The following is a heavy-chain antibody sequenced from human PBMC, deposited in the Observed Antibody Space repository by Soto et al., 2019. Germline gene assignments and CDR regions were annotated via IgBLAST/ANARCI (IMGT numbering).Heavy chain of an antibody. CDR3: GRDWLAIDS. J-gene: IGHJ4*02. D-gene: IGHD6-19*01. CDR1: GFSFNSYG. Sequence: QVQLVESGGGVVQPGRSLRLSCAASGFSFNSYGMHWVRQAPGKGLEWVAVIWYDGSNKYYADSAKGRFTISRDNSKNTLYLQMNTLSAEDTAVYYCGRDWLAIDSWGQGTLVTVSS. V-gene: IGHV3-33*01. CDR2: IWYDGSNK.